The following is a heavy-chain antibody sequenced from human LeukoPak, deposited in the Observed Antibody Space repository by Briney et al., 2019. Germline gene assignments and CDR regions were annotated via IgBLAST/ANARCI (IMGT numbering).Heavy chain of an antibody. CDR2: MNPNSGNT. J-gene: IGHJ4*02. Sequence: ASVTVSCKASGYTFTSYDINWVRQATGQGLEWMGWMNPNSGNTGYAQKFQGRVTMTRNTSISTAYMELSSLRSEDTAVYYCARRNMVRGVIIPDYWGQGTLVTVSS. CDR3: ARRNMVRGVIIPDY. CDR1: GYTFTSYD. V-gene: IGHV1-8*01. D-gene: IGHD3-10*01.